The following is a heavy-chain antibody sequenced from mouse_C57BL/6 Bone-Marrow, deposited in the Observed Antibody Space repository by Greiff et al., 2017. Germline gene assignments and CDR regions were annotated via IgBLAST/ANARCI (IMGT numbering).Heavy chain of an antibody. D-gene: IGHD1-1*02. J-gene: IGHJ4*01. Sequence: EVMLVESGEGLVKPGGSLTLSCAASGFTFSSYAMSWVRQTPEKRLVWVAYISSGGDYIYYADTVKGRFTISRDNARNTLYLQMSGMKSEDTAMYYCTRVRLLLDYWGQGTSVTVSS. CDR2: ISSGGDYI. CDR3: TRVRLLLDY. CDR1: GFTFSSYA. V-gene: IGHV5-9-1*02.